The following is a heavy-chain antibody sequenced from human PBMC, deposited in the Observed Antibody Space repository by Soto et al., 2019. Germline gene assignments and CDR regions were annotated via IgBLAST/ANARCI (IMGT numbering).Heavy chain of an antibody. D-gene: IGHD3-3*01. CDR2: IYYSGST. V-gene: IGHV4-39*01. CDR3: ARLDRPLRFLEWLSPQYYYGMDV. CDR1: GGSISSSSYY. Sequence: SETLSLTCTVSGGSISSSSYYWGWIRQPPGKGLGWIGSIYYSGSTYYNPSLKSRVTISVDTSKNQFSLKLSSVTAADTAVYYCARLDRPLRFLEWLSPQYYYGMDVWGQGTTVTVSS. J-gene: IGHJ6*02.